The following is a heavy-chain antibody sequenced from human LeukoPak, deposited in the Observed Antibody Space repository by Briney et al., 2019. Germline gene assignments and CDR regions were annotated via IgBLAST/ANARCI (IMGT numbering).Heavy chain of an antibody. Sequence: SQTLSLTCSVSGDSISSGDFYWSWIRQPAGKGLEWIGRIYTSGSTTYNPSLKSRVTISVDTSKNQFSLKLSSVTAADTAVYYCARLLYSSSSPFDYWGQGTLVTVSS. J-gene: IGHJ4*02. CDR2: IYTSGST. V-gene: IGHV4-61*02. CDR3: ARLLYSSSSPFDY. CDR1: GDSISSGDFY. D-gene: IGHD6-6*01.